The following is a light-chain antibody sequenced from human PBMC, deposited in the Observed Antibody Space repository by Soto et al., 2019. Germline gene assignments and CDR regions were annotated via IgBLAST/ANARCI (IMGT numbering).Light chain of an antibody. CDR3: QQYNNWPRT. CDR1: QSVSSSY. J-gene: IGKJ1*01. V-gene: IGKV3-15*01. Sequence: EIVLTQSPGTLSLSPGERATLSCRASQSVSSSYLAWYQQKPGQAPRRLIHGATTRATGIPARFSGSGSGTEFTLTISSLQSEDFAVYYCQQYNNWPRTFGQGTKVDIK. CDR2: GAT.